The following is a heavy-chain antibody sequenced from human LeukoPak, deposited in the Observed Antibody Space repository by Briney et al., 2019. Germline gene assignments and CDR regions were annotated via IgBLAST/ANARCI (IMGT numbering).Heavy chain of an antibody. J-gene: IGHJ4*02. CDR2: INNDGSST. CDR3: ARGPNSQDY. V-gene: IGHV3-74*01. Sequence: GGSLRLSCAASGFTFNSFWMHWVRQAPGKGLVWVSHINNDGSSTSYADSVKGRFTISRDNAKNTLYLQMNSLRAEDTAVYYCARGPNSQDYWGQGTLATVSS. D-gene: IGHD4-23*01. CDR1: GFTFNSFW.